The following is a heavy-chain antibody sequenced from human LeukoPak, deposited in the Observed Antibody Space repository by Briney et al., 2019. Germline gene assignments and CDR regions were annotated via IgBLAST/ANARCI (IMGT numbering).Heavy chain of an antibody. CDR3: ARGGSSWRNWFDP. CDR2: ISAYNGNT. V-gene: IGHV1-18*01. Sequence: ASVKVSCKASGYTFTSFGISWVRQAPGQGLEWMGWISAYNGNTNYPQKLQGRVTMTTDTSTSTAYMELSSLRSEDTAVYYCARGGSSWRNWFDPWGQGTLVTASS. J-gene: IGHJ5*02. D-gene: IGHD6-13*01. CDR1: GYTFTSFG.